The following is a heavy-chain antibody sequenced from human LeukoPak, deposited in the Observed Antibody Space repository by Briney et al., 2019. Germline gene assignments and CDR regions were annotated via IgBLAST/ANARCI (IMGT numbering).Heavy chain of an antibody. D-gene: IGHD3-3*01. V-gene: IGHV3-13*01. CDR3: VRDQTIDSRAGPSDPFDV. Sequence: GGSLRLSRAVSGFTFSNYDMHWVRQTRGGGLEWVSGIGTLADTFYPDSAKGRFTISRDNAKNSLYLQMNSLRADDTAVYYCVRDQTIDSRAGPSDPFDVWGQGTMVTVSS. CDR1: GFTFSNYD. J-gene: IGHJ3*01. CDR2: IGTLADT.